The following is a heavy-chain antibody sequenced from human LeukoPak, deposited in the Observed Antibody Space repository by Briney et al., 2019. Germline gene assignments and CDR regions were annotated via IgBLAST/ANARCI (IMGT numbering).Heavy chain of an antibody. V-gene: IGHV3-53*01. CDR1: GFIVGDHY. CDR3: ARDIAAAGLFLDY. J-gene: IGHJ4*02. Sequence: PGGSLRLSCAASGFIVGDHYMNWVRQAPGKGLEWVSVMYSGGSIYYADSVKGRFTISRDNSKNTLFLQMDSLRADDTAVYYCARDIAAAGLFLDYWGQGTPVTVSS. CDR2: MYSGGSI. D-gene: IGHD6-13*01.